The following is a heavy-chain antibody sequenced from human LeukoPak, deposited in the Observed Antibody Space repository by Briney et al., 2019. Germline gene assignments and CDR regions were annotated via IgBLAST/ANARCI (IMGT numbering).Heavy chain of an antibody. CDR2: IIPIFGTA. J-gene: IGHJ4*02. D-gene: IGHD3-22*01. Sequence: SVKVSCKASGGTFSSYAISWVRQAPGQGLEWMGGIIPIFGTANYAQQFQGRVTMTTDTSTSIAYMELRSLRSDDTAVYYCARDLPQTDSSGYYYHYWGQGTLVTVSS. V-gene: IGHV1-69*05. CDR3: ARDLPQTDSSGYYYHY. CDR1: GGTFSSYA.